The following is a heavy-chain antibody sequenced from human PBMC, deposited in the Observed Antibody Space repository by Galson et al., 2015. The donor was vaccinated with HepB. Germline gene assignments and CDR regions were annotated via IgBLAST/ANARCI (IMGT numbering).Heavy chain of an antibody. J-gene: IGHJ3*01. Sequence: SLRLSCAPSGFTFDDYAMHWVRQAPGKGLEWASGVNWKSGNIGYADSVKGRFTISRDNAKTSLYLQMNSLRAEDTALYNCAIASYSYESTGYGFAFDVWGQGTMVTDSS. CDR2: VNWKSGNI. V-gene: IGHV3-9*01. CDR3: AIASYSYESTGYGFAFDV. D-gene: IGHD3-22*01. CDR1: GFTFDDYA.